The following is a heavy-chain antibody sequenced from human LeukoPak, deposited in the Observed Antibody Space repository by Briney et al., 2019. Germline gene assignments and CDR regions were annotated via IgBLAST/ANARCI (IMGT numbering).Heavy chain of an antibody. J-gene: IGHJ5*02. Sequence: GGSLRLSCAASGFTFSKHAMHWVRQAPGKGLEWVAVISYDGSNKYYADSVKGRFTISRDNSKNTLYLQMNSLRAEDTAVYYCARHIQIAFRVFRLGWIDPWGQGTLVTVPS. CDR3: ARHIQIAFRVFRLGWIDP. CDR2: ISYDGSNK. D-gene: IGHD3-3*02. CDR1: GFTFSKHA. V-gene: IGHV3-30*04.